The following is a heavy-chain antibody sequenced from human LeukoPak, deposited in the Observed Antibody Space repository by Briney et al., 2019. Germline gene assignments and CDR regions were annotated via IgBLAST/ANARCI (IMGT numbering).Heavy chain of an antibody. CDR2: INPDGSTT. D-gene: IGHD3-10*01. Sequence: GGSLRLSCAASGFTFSNYWMHWVRQDPGKGLVCVSFINPDGSTTNYADSVKGRFTISRDNAKNALYLQMNSLRAEDTAVYYCAKDLHYGSADYWGQGTLVTVSS. V-gene: IGHV3-74*01. J-gene: IGHJ4*02. CDR3: AKDLHYGSADY. CDR1: GFTFSNYW.